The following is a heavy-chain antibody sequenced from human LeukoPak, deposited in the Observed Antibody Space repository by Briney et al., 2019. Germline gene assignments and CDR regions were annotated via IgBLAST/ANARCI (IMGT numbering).Heavy chain of an antibody. V-gene: IGHV4-59*01. CDR1: GDSIDPYS. Sequence: PSETLSLTCTISGDSIDPYSWSWIRQPPGRGLEWIGYTSHSGSTNYKPSLKSRVSISVDTSKNQFSLKLTSVTAADTAMYYCARGYYDARGDSNPFDIWGQGTMVTVSS. J-gene: IGHJ3*02. CDR3: ARGYYDARGDSNPFDI. D-gene: IGHD3-22*01. CDR2: TSHSGST.